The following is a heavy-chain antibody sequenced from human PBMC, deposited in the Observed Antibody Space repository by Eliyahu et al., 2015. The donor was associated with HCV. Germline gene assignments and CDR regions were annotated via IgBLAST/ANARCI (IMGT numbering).Heavy chain of an antibody. Sequence: QLQLQESGPGLVKPSETLSLTCTVSGGSISSXXYXWGWIRQPPGKGLEWIGSXYYSGSTYYNPSLKSRVTISVDTXKNQFXLKLSSVTAADTAVYYCARRKDSSSWPQANWFDPWGQGTLVTVSS. CDR1: GGSISSXXYX. J-gene: IGHJ5*02. D-gene: IGHD6-13*01. CDR2: XYYSGST. CDR3: ARRKDSSSWPQANWFDP. V-gene: IGHV4-39*01.